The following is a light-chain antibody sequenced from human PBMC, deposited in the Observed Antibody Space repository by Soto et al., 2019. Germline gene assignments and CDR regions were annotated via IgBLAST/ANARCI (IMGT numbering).Light chain of an antibody. V-gene: IGKV3-15*01. CDR2: GAS. J-gene: IGKJ2*01. CDR3: QQSNNWPYT. Sequence: EIVMTQSPATLSVSPGERATLSCRASQSVRHNLAWYQQKPGQAPRLLIYGASTRATDIPARFSGSGSGTEFTRTTRSLQSEDFAVYYCQQSNNWPYTFGQGTKVDIK. CDR1: QSVRHN.